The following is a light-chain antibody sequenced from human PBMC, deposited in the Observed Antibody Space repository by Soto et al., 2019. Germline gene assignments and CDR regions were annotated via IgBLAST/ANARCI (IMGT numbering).Light chain of an antibody. CDR1: SSDVGGYNY. V-gene: IGLV2-8*01. Sequence: QSVLTQPPSASGSPGQSVTISCTGTSSDVGGYNYVSWYQQHPGKAPKVIIYEVSKRPSGVPDRFSGSKSGSTASLTVSGLQAEDEADYYCCSYGRSVVFGGGTQLTVL. J-gene: IGLJ2*01. CDR2: EVS. CDR3: CSYGRSVV.